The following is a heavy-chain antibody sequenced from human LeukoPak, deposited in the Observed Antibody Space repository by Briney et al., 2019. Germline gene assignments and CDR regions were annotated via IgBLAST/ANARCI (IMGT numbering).Heavy chain of an antibody. Sequence: GGSLRLSCAASGFTFSSYEMNWVRQAPGKGLEWVSYISSSGSTIYYADSVKGRFTISRDNAKNSLYLQMNSLRAEDTAVYYCARDSIVDGAFDIWGQGTMVTVSS. CDR3: ARDSIVDGAFDI. V-gene: IGHV3-48*03. D-gene: IGHD2-15*01. CDR1: GFTFSSYE. CDR2: ISSSGSTI. J-gene: IGHJ3*02.